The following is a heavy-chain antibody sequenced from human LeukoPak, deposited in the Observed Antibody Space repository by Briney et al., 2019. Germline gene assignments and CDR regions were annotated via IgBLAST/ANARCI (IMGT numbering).Heavy chain of an antibody. D-gene: IGHD6-13*01. V-gene: IGHV3-21*01. Sequence: PGGSLRLSCAASGFTFSSYSMNWVRQAPGKGLEWVSSISSSSSYIYYADSVKGRFTISRDNAKNSLYLQMNSLRAEDTAVYYCARAAGVRGRPGIAAAGSWDYYYYMDVWGKGTTVTISS. CDR1: GFTFSSYS. CDR2: ISSSSSYI. J-gene: IGHJ6*03. CDR3: ARAAGVRGRPGIAAAGSWDYYYYMDV.